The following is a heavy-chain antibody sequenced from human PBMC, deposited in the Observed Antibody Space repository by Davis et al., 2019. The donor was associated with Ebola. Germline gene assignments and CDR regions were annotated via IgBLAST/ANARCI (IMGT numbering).Heavy chain of an antibody. CDR1: GFTFDDYA. CDR2: ISWNSNSI. CDR3: TTPGGQDSGYDVFDI. J-gene: IGHJ3*02. V-gene: IGHV3-9*01. D-gene: IGHD5-12*01. Sequence: SLKISCAASGFTFDDYAMHWVRQVPGKGLEWVSGISWNSNSIGYAGSVKGRFTISRDNAKDSLYLQMNSLRAEDTALYYCTTPGGQDSGYDVFDIWGQGTMVTVSS.